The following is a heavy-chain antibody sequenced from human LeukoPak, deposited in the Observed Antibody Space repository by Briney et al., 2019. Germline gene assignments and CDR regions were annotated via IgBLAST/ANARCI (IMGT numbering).Heavy chain of an antibody. D-gene: IGHD6-6*01. Sequence: SETLSLTCTVSGVSISTFYWSWIRQPPGKGLEWIGYLYYSGNTNFNPSLKSRVTISVDTSRSQFSLKLSSATAADTAVYYCARLVDAFDIWGQGTMVTVSS. V-gene: IGHV4-59*12. J-gene: IGHJ3*02. CDR1: GVSISTFY. CDR2: LYYSGNT. CDR3: ARLVDAFDI.